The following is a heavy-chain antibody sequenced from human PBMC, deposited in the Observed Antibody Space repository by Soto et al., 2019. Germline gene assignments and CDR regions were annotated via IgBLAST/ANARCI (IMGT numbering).Heavy chain of an antibody. Sequence: PAGSLRLSCAASGFTFSTFSMNWVRQAPGKGLEWLSYIGGSGGSISYADSVKGRFTISRDNGKNTLYLQMSSLRDEDTAVYYCARDLAWAFDSWGQGALVTVSA. CDR1: GFTFSTFS. D-gene: IGHD1-26*01. CDR2: IGGSGGSI. J-gene: IGHJ4*02. CDR3: ARDLAWAFDS. V-gene: IGHV3-48*02.